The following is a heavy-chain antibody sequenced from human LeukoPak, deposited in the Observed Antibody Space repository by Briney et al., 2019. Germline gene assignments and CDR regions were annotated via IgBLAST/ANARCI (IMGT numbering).Heavy chain of an antibody. CDR1: GGIFSSYA. V-gene: IGHV1-69*04. Sequence: EASVKVSCKASGGIFSSYAISWVRQAPGQGLEWMGRIIPILGIANYAQKFQGRVTITADKSTSTAYMELSSLRSEDTAVYYCARGLYSSSWYDPWGQGTLVTVSS. D-gene: IGHD6-13*01. CDR3: ARGLYSSSWYDP. CDR2: IIPILGIA. J-gene: IGHJ5*02.